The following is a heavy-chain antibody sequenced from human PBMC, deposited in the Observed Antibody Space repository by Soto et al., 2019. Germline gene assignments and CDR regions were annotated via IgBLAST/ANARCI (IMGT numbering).Heavy chain of an antibody. J-gene: IGHJ2*01. Sequence: GESLKISCKGSGYSFTSYWISWVRQMPGKGLEWMGRIDPSDSYTNYSPSFQGHVTISADKSISTAYLQWSSLKASDTAMCYCARQGYSSSWDGYWYFDLWGRGTLVTVSS. V-gene: IGHV5-10-1*01. D-gene: IGHD6-13*01. CDR3: ARQGYSSSWDGYWYFDL. CDR2: IDPSDSYT. CDR1: GYSFTSYW.